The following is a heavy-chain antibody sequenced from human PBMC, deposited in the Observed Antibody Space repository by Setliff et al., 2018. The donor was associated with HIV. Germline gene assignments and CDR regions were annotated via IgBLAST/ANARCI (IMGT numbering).Heavy chain of an antibody. CDR2: IYTDGST. CDR1: GGSITSGNYF. V-gene: IGHV4-61*09. D-gene: IGHD4-17*01. CDR3: ARCSPVSGATVTPDDY. Sequence: TSETLSLTCTVSGGSITSGNYFWTWIRQPAGKGLEWIGHIYTDGSTNYNPSFRSRVTISVDSSKNQFSLKLSSVTAADTAVYFCARCSPVSGATVTPDDYWGQGTLVTVSS. J-gene: IGHJ4*02.